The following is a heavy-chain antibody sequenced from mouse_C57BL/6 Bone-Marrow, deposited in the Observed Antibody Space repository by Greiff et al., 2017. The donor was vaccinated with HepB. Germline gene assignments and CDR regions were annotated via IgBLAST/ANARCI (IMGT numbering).Heavy chain of an antibody. Sequence: VQLQQSGPGLVAPSQSLSITCTVSGFSFTSYAISWVRQPPGKGLEWLGVIWTGGGTNYNSALKSRLSISKDNSKSQVFLNMNSLQTDDTARYYCAGSIHVWSPYFDYWGQGTTLTVSS. J-gene: IGHJ2*01. V-gene: IGHV2-9-1*01. CDR1: GFSFTSYA. CDR3: AGSIHVWSPYFDY. CDR2: IWTGGGT. D-gene: IGHD2-10*02.